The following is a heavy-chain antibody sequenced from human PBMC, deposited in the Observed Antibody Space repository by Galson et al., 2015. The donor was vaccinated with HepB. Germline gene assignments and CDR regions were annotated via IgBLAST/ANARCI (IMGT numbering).Heavy chain of an antibody. CDR2: IKSKTDGGTT. CDR1: GFTFSNAW. J-gene: IGHJ4*02. D-gene: IGHD2-15*01. CDR3: TTVRQVVVAANDY. Sequence: SLRLSCAASGFTFSNAWMSWVRQAPGKGLEWVGRIKSKTDGGTTDYAAPVKGRFTISRDDSKNTLYLQMNSLKTEDTAVYYCTTVRQVVVAANDYWGQGTLVTVSS. V-gene: IGHV3-15*01.